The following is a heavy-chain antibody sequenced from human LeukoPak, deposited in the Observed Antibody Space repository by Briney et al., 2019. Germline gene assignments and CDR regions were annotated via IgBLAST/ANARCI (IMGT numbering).Heavy chain of an antibody. CDR3: AGGYGSGSYYKY. Sequence: LETLSLTCAVYGGSFSGYYWGWVRQPPGKGLEWIGEINKSGNTDYNPSLKRRVTVSLDASKNQFSLKLSSVTAADTAVYYCAGGYGSGSYYKYWGQGTLVTVSS. CDR1: GGSFSGYY. CDR2: INKSGNT. V-gene: IGHV4-34*01. J-gene: IGHJ4*02. D-gene: IGHD3-10*01.